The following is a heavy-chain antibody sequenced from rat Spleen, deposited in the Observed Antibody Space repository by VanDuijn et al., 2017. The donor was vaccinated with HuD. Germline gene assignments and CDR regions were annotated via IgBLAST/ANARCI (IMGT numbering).Heavy chain of an antibody. CDR2: ISIGGGTT. Sequence: EVQLMESGGGLVQPGRSLKLSCVASGFSFNNYWMTWIRQAPGKGLEWVAYISIGGGTTFYRDSVKGRFTISRDDAKRTLYLQMNSLRSEDTATYYCARHGYGGYSGSFAYWGQGVMVTVSS. D-gene: IGHD1-11*01. CDR3: ARHGYGGYSGSFAY. J-gene: IGHJ2*01. CDR1: GFSFNNYW. V-gene: IGHV5-31*01.